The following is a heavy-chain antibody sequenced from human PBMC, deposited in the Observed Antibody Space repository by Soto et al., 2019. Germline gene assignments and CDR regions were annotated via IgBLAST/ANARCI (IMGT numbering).Heavy chain of an antibody. D-gene: IGHD2-8*02. Sequence: QLQLQESGSGLVKPSETLSLTCTVSGASISYGGFSWSWIRQSPGKGLEWIGYISHLESTYFHPSFKSRLTMSIDRTRNQFSLKLSSVTAADMAVYYCARGGVYDSFDYWGQGVLVTVSS. J-gene: IGHJ4*02. CDR1: GASISYGGFS. CDR3: ARGGVYDSFDY. CDR2: ISHLEST. V-gene: IGHV4-30-2*06.